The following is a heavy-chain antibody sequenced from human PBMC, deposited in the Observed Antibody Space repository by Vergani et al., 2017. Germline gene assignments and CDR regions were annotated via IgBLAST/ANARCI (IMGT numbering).Heavy chain of an antibody. CDR2: IGTAGDT. Sequence: EVQLVESGGGLVQPGRSLRLSCAASGFTFSSYDMHWVRQATGKGLEWVSAIGTAGDTYYPASVKGRFTISRENAKNSLYLQMNSLRAGDTAVYYCARASTGIPRREDWYFDLWGRGTLVTVSS. CDR3: ARASTGIPRREDWYFDL. D-gene: IGHD2-21*02. V-gene: IGHV3-13*01. J-gene: IGHJ2*01. CDR1: GFTFSSYD.